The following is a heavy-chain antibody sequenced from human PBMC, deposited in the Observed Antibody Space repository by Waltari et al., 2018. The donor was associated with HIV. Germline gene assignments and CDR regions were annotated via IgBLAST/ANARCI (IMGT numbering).Heavy chain of an antibody. V-gene: IGHV3-33*01. CDR1: GFTFSNYG. CDR3: ARLGGDTSGNWGYFDY. CDR2: VWYDGSNK. Sequence: QVQLVESGGGVVQPGRSLRLSCAASGFTFSNYGMYWVRQAPGKGLEWVSIVWYDGSNKDYADSVKGRFIISRDNSQNTLYLQMNSLRAEDSAVYYCARLGGDTSGNWGYFDYWGQGTLVTVSS. D-gene: IGHD3-22*01. J-gene: IGHJ4*02.